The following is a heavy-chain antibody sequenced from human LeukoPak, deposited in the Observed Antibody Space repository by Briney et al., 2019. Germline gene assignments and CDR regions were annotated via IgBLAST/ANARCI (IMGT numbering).Heavy chain of an antibody. D-gene: IGHD3-3*01. CDR3: ARDTARITIFGVAKYMDV. CDR1: GYTFIDYY. V-gene: IGHV1-2*02. Sequence: ASVTVSCKASGYTFIDYYIHWVRQAPGQGPEWMGCINPNSGVTNYAQTFQGRVTVTRDTSISTAYMELSRLRSDDTAMYYCARDTARITIFGVAKYMDVWGKGTTVTVSS. J-gene: IGHJ6*03. CDR2: INPNSGVT.